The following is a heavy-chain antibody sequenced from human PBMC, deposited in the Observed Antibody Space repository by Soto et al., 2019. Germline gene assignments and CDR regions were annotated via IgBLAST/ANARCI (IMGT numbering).Heavy chain of an antibody. CDR2: IYSGGST. J-gene: IGHJ4*02. CDR1: GFTVSSNY. CDR3: ARSDCSSTSCYVFDY. Sequence: ESGGGLVQPGGSLRLSCAASGFTVSSNYMSWVRQAPGKGLEWVSVIYSGGSTYYADSVKGRFTISRDNSKNTLYLQMNSLRAEDTAVYYCARSDCSSTSCYVFDYWGQGTLVTVSS. V-gene: IGHV3-66*01. D-gene: IGHD2-2*01.